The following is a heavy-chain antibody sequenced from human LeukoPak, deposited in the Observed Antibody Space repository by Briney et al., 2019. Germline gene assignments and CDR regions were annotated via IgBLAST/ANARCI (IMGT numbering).Heavy chain of an antibody. D-gene: IGHD6-19*01. Sequence: GGSLRLSCAASGFTVSSNYMSWVRQAPGKGLEWVSVIYSGGSAYYADSVKGRFTISRDNSKNTLYLQMNSLRAEDTAVYYCAAGSSGWYGDYFDYWGQGTLVTVSS. V-gene: IGHV3-53*01. CDR1: GFTVSSNY. J-gene: IGHJ4*02. CDR2: IYSGGSA. CDR3: AAGSSGWYGDYFDY.